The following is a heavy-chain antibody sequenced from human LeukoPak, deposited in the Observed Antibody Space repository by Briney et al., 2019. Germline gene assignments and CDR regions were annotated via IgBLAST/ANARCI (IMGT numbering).Heavy chain of an antibody. CDR3: ARDLSGVTGYTYGRGIDY. CDR1: GYTFTGYY. J-gene: IGHJ4*02. CDR2: INPNSGGT. Sequence: ASVKVSCKASGYTFTGYYMHWVRQAPGQGLEWMGWINPNSGGTNYAQKFQGRVTMTRDTSISTAYMELSRLRSDDTAVYYCARDLSGVTGYTYGRGIDYWGQGTLVTVSS. D-gene: IGHD5-18*01. V-gene: IGHV1-2*02.